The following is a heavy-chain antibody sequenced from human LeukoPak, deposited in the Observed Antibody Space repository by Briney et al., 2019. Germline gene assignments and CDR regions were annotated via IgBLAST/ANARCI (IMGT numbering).Heavy chain of an antibody. V-gene: IGHV4-59*08. CDR2: VFYSGST. Sequence: PSETLSLTCTVSGGSISSYYWSWIRQPPGKGLEWIGYVFYSGSTNYNPSLKSRVTISVDTSKNQFSLKLSSVTAADTAVYYCARRLRLDYWGQGTLVTVS. CDR1: GGSISSYY. CDR3: ARRLRLDY. J-gene: IGHJ4*02.